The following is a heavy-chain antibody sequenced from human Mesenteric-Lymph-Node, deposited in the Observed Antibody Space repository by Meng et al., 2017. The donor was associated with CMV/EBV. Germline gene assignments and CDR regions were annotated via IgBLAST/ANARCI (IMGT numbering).Heavy chain of an antibody. CDR3: ARVRTVTHYYYYGMDV. J-gene: IGHJ6*02. CDR2: IKQDGSEK. Sequence: GESLKISCAASGFTFSSYWMSWVRQAPGKGLEWVANIKQDGSEKYYVDSVKGRFTISRDNAKNSLYLQMNSLRAEDTAVYYCARVRTVTHYYYYGMDVWGQGTTVTVSS. CDR1: GFTFSSYW. V-gene: IGHV3-7*01. D-gene: IGHD4-11*01.